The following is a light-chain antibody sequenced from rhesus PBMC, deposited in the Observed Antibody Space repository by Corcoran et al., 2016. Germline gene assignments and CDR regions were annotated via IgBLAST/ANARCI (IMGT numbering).Light chain of an antibody. J-gene: IGKJ1*01. CDR2: KAS. V-gene: IGKV1-22*01. Sequence: DIQMTQSPSSLSASVGYTVTITCRASQGISSWLAWYQQKPGKAPKLLIYKASSLQSGVPSRFSGSGSGTDCTLTISSLQSEDFATYYYQQYGSRPWTFGQGTKVEIK. CDR1: QGISSW. CDR3: QQYGSRPWT.